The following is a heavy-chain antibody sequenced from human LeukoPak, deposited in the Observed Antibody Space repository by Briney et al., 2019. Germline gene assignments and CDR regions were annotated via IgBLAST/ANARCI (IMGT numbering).Heavy chain of an antibody. V-gene: IGHV4-39*01. CDR2: IYYSGST. D-gene: IGHD6-13*01. CDR3: ARLGRDSSSWSDFDY. CDR1: GGSISSSSYY. J-gene: IGHJ4*02. Sequence: SETLSLTCTVSGGSISSSSYYWGWIRQPPGKGLEWIGSIYYSGSTYYNPSLKSRVTISVDTSKNQFSLKLSSVTAADTAVYYCARLGRDSSSWSDFDYWGQGTLVTVSS.